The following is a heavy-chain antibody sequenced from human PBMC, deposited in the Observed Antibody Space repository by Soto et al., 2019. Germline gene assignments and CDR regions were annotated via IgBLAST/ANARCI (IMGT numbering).Heavy chain of an antibody. J-gene: IGHJ6*02. D-gene: IGHD3-16*02. CDR1: GGSISSGDYY. CDR2: IYYSGST. Sequence: SETLSLTCTVSGGSISSGDYYWSWIRQPPGKGLEWIGYIYYSGSTYYNPSLKSRVTISVDTSKNQFSLKLSSVTAADTAVYYCARATVRAGYGMDVWGQGTTVTVSS. CDR3: ARATVRAGYGMDV. V-gene: IGHV4-30-4*01.